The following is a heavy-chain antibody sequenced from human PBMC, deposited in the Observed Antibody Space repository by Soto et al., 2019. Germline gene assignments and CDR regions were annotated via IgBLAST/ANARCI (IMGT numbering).Heavy chain of an antibody. Sequence: QVQLVQSGAEVKNPGSSVKVSCKASGGTFSSYAISWVRQAPGQGLEWMGGIIPIFGTANYAQKFQGRVTITADESTRTADMELGSLRSEDTAGYYCARLVGAAAGTPYGMDVWGQGTTVTVSS. CDR2: IIPIFGTA. CDR3: ARLVGAAAGTPYGMDV. J-gene: IGHJ6*02. CDR1: GGTFSSYA. V-gene: IGHV1-69*01. D-gene: IGHD6-13*01.